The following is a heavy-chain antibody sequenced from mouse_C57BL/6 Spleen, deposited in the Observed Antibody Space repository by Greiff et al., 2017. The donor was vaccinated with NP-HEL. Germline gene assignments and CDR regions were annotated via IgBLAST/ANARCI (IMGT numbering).Heavy chain of an antibody. CDR2: INPSNGGT. Sequence: QVQLQQPGTELVKPGASVKLSCKASGYTFTSYWMHWVKQRPGQGLEWIGNINPSNGGTNYNEKFKSKATLTVDKYSSTAYMQLSSLTSEDSAVYYCARSGSNYGGFAYWGQGTLVTVSA. CDR1: GYTFTSYW. D-gene: IGHD2-5*01. V-gene: IGHV1-53*01. CDR3: ARSGSNYGGFAY. J-gene: IGHJ3*01.